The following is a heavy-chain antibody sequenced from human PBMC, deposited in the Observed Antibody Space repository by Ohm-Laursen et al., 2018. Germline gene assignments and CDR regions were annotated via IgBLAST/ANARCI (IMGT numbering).Heavy chain of an antibody. CDR2: IYHSGST. J-gene: IGHJ4*02. Sequence: SDTLSLTCSVSGYSISSGYYWGWIRQPPGKGLEWIGSIYHSGSTYYNPSLKSRVTISVDTSKNQFSLKLSSVTAADTAVYYCARDHGRYCSGGSCNDFDYWGQGTLVTVSS. D-gene: IGHD2-15*01. V-gene: IGHV4-38-2*02. CDR1: GYSISSGYY. CDR3: ARDHGRYCSGGSCNDFDY.